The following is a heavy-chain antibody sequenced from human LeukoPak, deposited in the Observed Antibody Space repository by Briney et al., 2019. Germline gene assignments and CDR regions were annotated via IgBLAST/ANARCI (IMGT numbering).Heavy chain of an antibody. CDR3: ATDRGWRTSGYYLYYFEY. D-gene: IGHD3-3*01. CDR2: IKNDGSEI. V-gene: IGHV3-7*01. J-gene: IGHJ4*02. CDR1: GFVFRNYF. Sequence: GGSLRLSCAASGFVFRNYFMSWVRQAPGKGQEWVASIKNDGSEIYYVDSVRGRYTISRDNTKNSLYLQMSSLRAEDTAVYYCATDRGWRTSGYYLYYFEYWGQGTLVTFSS.